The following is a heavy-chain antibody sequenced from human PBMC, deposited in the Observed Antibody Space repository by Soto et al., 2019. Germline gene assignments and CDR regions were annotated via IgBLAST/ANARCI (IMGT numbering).Heavy chain of an antibody. CDR1: GYTFTSYD. Sequence: ASVKVSCKASGYTFTSYDINWVRQATGQGLEWMGWMNPNSGNTGYAQKFQGRVTMTRNTSISTAYMELSSLRSEDTAVYYCARVNEYGDYADYWGQGTMVTVSS. D-gene: IGHD4-17*01. CDR2: MNPNSGNT. J-gene: IGHJ4*02. V-gene: IGHV1-8*01. CDR3: ARVNEYGDYADY.